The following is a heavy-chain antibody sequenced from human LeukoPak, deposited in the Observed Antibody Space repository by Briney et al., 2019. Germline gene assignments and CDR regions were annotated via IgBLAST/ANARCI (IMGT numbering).Heavy chain of an antibody. CDR3: AKDHGGSFDH. CDR2: IQYDGSNK. CDR1: GFTVSGYG. D-gene: IGHD4-23*01. Sequence: PGGSLRLSCAASGFTVSGYGMHWVRQAPGKGLEWVTFIQYDGSNKYYADSVKGRFTISRDNSKNTLYLQMNSLRAEDTAVYYCAKDHGGSFDHWGQGTLVTVSS. V-gene: IGHV3-30*02. J-gene: IGHJ4*02.